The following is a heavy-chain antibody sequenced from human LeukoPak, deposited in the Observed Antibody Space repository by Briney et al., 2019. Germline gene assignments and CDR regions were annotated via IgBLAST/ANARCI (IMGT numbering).Heavy chain of an antibody. Sequence: GGSLRLSCAASGFTFSTYSMNWVRQAPGKGLEWVSYIDSSSRTIYYADSVKGRFTISRDNAKNSLYLQMNSLRDEDTAVYHCATQRVVSLRYRNTPDYWGQGTLVTVSS. V-gene: IGHV3-48*02. J-gene: IGHJ4*02. CDR3: ATQRVVSLRYRNTPDY. CDR1: GFTFSTYS. D-gene: IGHD4-11*01. CDR2: IDSSSRTI.